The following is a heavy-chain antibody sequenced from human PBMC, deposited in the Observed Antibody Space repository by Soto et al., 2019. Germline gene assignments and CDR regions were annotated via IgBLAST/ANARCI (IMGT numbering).Heavy chain of an antibody. CDR3: SRDLGVIHSGYYQGMDV. D-gene: IGHD1-26*01. J-gene: IGHJ6*02. CDR1: GYTFTTKY. V-gene: IGHV1-46*03. CDR2: IDPDDGTT. Sequence: QVQLVQSGAEVKEPGASVKVSCKATGYTFTTKYMHWVRQAPGQGVEWMGIIDPDDGTTSHAQGFKGRVIMPRDTPTITVYLQLKSLTSEDTAGYYCSRDLGVIHSGYYQGMDVWGQGTTVIVSS.